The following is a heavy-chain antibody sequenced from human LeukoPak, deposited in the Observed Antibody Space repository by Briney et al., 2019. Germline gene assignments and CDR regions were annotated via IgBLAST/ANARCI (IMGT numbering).Heavy chain of an antibody. Sequence: PGGSLRLSCAASGFTFSHYGFHWVRQAPGEGLEWVAFIRYEGGETYYADSVKGRFTISRDNSKKTLYLEMNSLRTDDTAVYYCTKDLMRDRWFGESWGQGTLVTVSS. CDR3: TKDLMRDRWFGES. D-gene: IGHD3-10*01. J-gene: IGHJ4*02. V-gene: IGHV3-30*02. CDR1: GFTFSHYG. CDR2: IRYEGGET.